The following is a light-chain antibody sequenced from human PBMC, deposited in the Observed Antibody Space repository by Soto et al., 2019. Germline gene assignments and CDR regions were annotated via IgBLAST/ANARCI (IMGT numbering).Light chain of an antibody. CDR3: QPYKNWHPKGT. Sequence: EIVMTQSPATLSVSPGERATLSCRASQSVSSNLAWYQQKPGQAPRLLIYGASTRATGIPARFSGSGSGTEFTLTMSSLQSEDFAVYYCQPYKNWHPKGTFGQGTKVDIK. J-gene: IGKJ1*01. CDR1: QSVSSN. CDR2: GAS. V-gene: IGKV3-15*01.